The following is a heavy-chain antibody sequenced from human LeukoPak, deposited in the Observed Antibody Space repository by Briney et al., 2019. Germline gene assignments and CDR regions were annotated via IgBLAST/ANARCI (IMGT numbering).Heavy chain of an antibody. J-gene: IGHJ4*02. CDR2: IFSSGVT. D-gene: IGHD6-19*01. Sequence: SETLSLTCTVSGGSISSYYWSWIRQPPGKGLEWIGYIFSSGVTNYNPSLKSRVTIPVDSSKNQFSLKLSSVTAADTAIYYCARAPTWYSSGWYYFEYWGQGTLVTVSS. CDR3: ARAPTWYSSGWYYFEY. CDR1: GGSISSYY. V-gene: IGHV4-59*01.